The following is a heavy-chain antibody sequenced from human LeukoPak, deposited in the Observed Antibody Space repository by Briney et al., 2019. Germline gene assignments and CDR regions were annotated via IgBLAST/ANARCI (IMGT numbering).Heavy chain of an antibody. J-gene: IGHJ4*02. D-gene: IGHD5-18*01. Sequence: DPGGSLRLXCAASGFTFSSYAMSWVRQAPGKGLEWVSAISGSGGSTYYADSVKGRFTISRDNSENTLYLQMNSLRAEDTAVYYCAKAQAVQLWVFDYWGQGALVTVSS. CDR3: AKAQAVQLWVFDY. V-gene: IGHV3-23*01. CDR2: ISGSGGST. CDR1: GFTFSSYA.